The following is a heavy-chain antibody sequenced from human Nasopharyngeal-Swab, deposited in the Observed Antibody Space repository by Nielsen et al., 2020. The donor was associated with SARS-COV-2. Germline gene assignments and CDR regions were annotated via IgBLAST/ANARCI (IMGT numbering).Heavy chain of an antibody. CDR2: INPNSGGT. Sequence: ASVKVPCKASGYTFTGYYMHWVRQAPGQGLEWMGRINPNSGGTNYAQKFQGRVTMTRDTSISTAYMELSRLRSDDTAVYYCARVAAMATAYYYYGMDVWGQGTTVTVSS. J-gene: IGHJ6*02. CDR1: GYTFTGYY. V-gene: IGHV1-2*06. CDR3: ARVAAMATAYYYYGMDV. D-gene: IGHD5-18*01.